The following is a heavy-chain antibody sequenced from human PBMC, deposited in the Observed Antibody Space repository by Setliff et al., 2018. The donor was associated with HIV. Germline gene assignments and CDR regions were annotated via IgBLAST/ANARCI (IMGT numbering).Heavy chain of an antibody. J-gene: IGHJ4*02. D-gene: IGHD1-26*01. Sequence: GGSLRLSCAASGFTFSSYSMNWVRQAPGKGLEWVSYISSSSYTHYADSVKGRFTISRDNVKNSLYLQMNSLRAEDTAVYYCARDRYSGSSTDYWGQGTLVTVSS. CDR1: GFTFSSYS. V-gene: IGHV3-21*01. CDR3: ARDRYSGSSTDY. CDR2: ISSSSYT.